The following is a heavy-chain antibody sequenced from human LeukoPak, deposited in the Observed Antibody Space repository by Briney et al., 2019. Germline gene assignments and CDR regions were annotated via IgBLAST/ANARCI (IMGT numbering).Heavy chain of an antibody. CDR3: ARVKASSGLGWFDP. CDR1: GYTFTSYG. D-gene: IGHD3-22*01. J-gene: IGHJ5*02. CDR2: MSAYNGNT. V-gene: IGHV1-18*01. Sequence: GASVKVSCKASGYTFTSYGISWVRQAPGQGLEWMGWMSAYNGNTNYAQKLQGRVTMTTDKSTSTAYMELRSLTSDDTAVYYYARVKASSGLGWFDPWGQGTLVTVSS.